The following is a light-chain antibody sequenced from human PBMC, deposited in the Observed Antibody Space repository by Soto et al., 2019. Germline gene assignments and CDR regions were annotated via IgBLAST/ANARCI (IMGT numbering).Light chain of an antibody. CDR2: EVS. CDR1: SSDVGGYEY. Sequence: QSVLTQHTSVSGSAGQSITISCTGTSSDVGGYEYVSWYQQRPGRAPKLMIYEVSNRPSGVSNRFSGSKSGNTASLTISGLQAVDEADYYCSSYTSSSTLLFGTGTKVTV. J-gene: IGLJ1*01. CDR3: SSYTSSSTLL. V-gene: IGLV2-14*01.